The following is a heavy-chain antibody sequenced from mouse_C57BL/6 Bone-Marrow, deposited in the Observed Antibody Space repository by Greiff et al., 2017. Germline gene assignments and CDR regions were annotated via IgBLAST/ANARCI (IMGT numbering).Heavy chain of an antibody. V-gene: IGHV1-50*01. CDR1: GYTFTSYW. D-gene: IGHD1-1*01. CDR2: IDPSDSYT. CDR3: AREVATPGAFAY. J-gene: IGHJ3*01. Sequence: QVQLKQPGAELVKPGASVKMSCKASGYTFTSYWITWVKQRPGQGLEWIGEIDPSDSYTNYNQKFKGKATLTVDTSSSTAYMQLSSLTSEDSAVYYCAREVATPGAFAYWGQGTLVTVSA.